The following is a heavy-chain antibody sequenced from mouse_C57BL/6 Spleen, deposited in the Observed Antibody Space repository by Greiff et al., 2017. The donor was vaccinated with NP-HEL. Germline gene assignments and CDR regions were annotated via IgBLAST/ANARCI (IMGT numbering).Heavy chain of an antibody. Sequence: EVQLQQSGPELVKPGASVKISCKASGYSFTDYNMNWVKQSNGKSLEWIGVINPNFGTTSYNQQFKGQATLTVDQTSSTAYMQLNSLTSEDSAVCYCARNYGYDGDYFDYWGQGTTLTVSS. CDR3: ARNYGYDGDYFDY. V-gene: IGHV1-39*01. D-gene: IGHD2-2*01. J-gene: IGHJ2*01. CDR2: INPNFGTT. CDR1: GYSFTDYN.